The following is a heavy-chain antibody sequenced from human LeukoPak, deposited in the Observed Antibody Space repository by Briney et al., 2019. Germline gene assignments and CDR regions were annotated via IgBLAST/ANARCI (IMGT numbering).Heavy chain of an antibody. V-gene: IGHV3-30-3*01. CDR3: ARGQAEYCTNGVCYTKLFDY. CDR2: ISYDGSNK. CDR1: GFTFSSYA. Sequence: GGSLRLSGAASGFTFSSYAMHWVRQAPGKGLEWVALISYDGSNKYYAVSVKGRFTISRDNSKNTLYLQMNSLRAEDTAVYYCARGQAEYCTNGVCYTKLFDYWGQETLVTVSS. J-gene: IGHJ4*02. D-gene: IGHD2-8*01.